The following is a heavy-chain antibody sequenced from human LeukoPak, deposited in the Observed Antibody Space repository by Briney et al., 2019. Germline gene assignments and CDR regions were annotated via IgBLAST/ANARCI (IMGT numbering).Heavy chain of an antibody. CDR1: GYTFTGYY. V-gene: IGHV1-2*02. CDR3: ARGEGMGPYYDTSGYYLDV. D-gene: IGHD3-22*01. CDR2: INPKNGGT. Sequence: EASVKVSCKASGYTFTGYYMHWVRQAPGQGHEWMGWINPKNGGTHNAQKFQGRVTMTRATSISTVYMELSRLRSDDTAVYYCARGEGMGPYYDTSGYYLDVRGQGTTVTVSS. J-gene: IGHJ6*02.